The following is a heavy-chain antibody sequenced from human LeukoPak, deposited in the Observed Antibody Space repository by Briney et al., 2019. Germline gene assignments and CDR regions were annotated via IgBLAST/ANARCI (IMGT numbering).Heavy chain of an antibody. CDR1: GGTFSSYA. D-gene: IGHD3-3*01. V-gene: IGHV1-8*03. CDR3: ARDSGITIFGVPLDY. Sequence: ASVKVSCKASGGTFSSYAISWVRQAPGQGLEWMGWMNPNSGNTGYAQKFQGRVTITRNTSISTAYMELSSLRSEDTAVYYCARDSGITIFGVPLDYWGQGTLVTVSS. J-gene: IGHJ4*02. CDR2: MNPNSGNT.